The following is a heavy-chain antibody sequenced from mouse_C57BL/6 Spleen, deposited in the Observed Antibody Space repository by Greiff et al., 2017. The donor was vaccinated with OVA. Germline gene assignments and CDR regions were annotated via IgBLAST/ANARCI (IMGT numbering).Heavy chain of an antibody. CDR2: IYPGSGNN. CDR3: ATTVAYAMDY. J-gene: IGHJ4*01. V-gene: IGHV1-76*01. CDR1: GYTFPDYY. D-gene: IGHD1-1*01. Sequence: VKLVESGAELVRPGASVKLSCKASGYTFPDYYITWVKQRPGQGLEWIARIYPGSGNNYYNEKFKGKATLTAEKSSSTAYMQLSSLTSEDSAVYFCATTVAYAMDYWGQGPSVTVSS.